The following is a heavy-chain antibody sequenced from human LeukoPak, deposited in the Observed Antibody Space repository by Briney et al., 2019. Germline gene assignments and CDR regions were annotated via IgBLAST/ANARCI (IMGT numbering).Heavy chain of an antibody. CDR1: GFTFSGSA. V-gene: IGHV3-73*01. D-gene: IGHD1-7*01. J-gene: IGHJ4*02. Sequence: PGGSLKLSCAASGFTFSGSAMHWVRQASGKGLEWVGRIRSKANSYATAYAASVKGRFTISRDDSKNTAYLQMNSLKTEDTAVYYCTRSGTWGDYWGQGTLVTVSS. CDR2: IRSKANSYAT. CDR3: TRSGTWGDY.